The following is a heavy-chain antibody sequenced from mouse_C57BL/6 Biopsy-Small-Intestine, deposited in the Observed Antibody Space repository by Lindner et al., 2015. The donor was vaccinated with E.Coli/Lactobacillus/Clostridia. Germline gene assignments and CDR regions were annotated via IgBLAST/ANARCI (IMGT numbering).Heavy chain of an antibody. CDR2: ISSGSGTI. Sequence: VQLQESGGGLVKPGGSLKLSCAASGFTFSDYGMHWVRQAPEKGLEWVAYISSGSGTIYYADTVKGRFIISRDDAKNTLFLQMTSLRSEDTAMYYCARPGFVSGLAYWGQGTLVTVSA. CDR1: GFTFSDYG. V-gene: IGHV5-17*01. J-gene: IGHJ3*01. CDR3: ARPGFVSGLAY. D-gene: IGHD3-1*01.